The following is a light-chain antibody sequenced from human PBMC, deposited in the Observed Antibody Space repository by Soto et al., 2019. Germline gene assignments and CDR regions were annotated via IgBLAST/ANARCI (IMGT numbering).Light chain of an antibody. J-gene: IGLJ3*02. CDR3: QSRDSSLSSSWV. V-gene: IGLV1-40*01. Sequence: QSVLTQPPSVSGAPGQRVTISCTGSSSNIGADFDVHWYQHLPGTAPKLLISHNNNRPSGVPDRFSGSKSGTSASLAITGLQADDEAVYYCQSRDSSLSSSWVFSGGTQLTVL. CDR1: SSNIGADFD. CDR2: HNN.